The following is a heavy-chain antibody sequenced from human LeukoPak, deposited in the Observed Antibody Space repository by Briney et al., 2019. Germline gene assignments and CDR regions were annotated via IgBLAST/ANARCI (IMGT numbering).Heavy chain of an antibody. Sequence: ASVKVSCKASGYIFTSYGISWVRQAPGQGLEWMGWISAYNGNTNYAQKLQGRVTMTTDTSTSTAYMELRSLRSDDTAVYYCARAPMIVDWFDPWGQGTLVTVSS. D-gene: IGHD3-22*01. J-gene: IGHJ5*02. V-gene: IGHV1-18*01. CDR1: GYIFTSYG. CDR3: ARAPMIVDWFDP. CDR2: ISAYNGNT.